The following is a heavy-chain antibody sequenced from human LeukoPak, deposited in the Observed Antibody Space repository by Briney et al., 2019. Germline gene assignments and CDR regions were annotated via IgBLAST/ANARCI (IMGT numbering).Heavy chain of an antibody. J-gene: IGHJ3*02. V-gene: IGHV3-23*01. CDR2: ISGSGIST. CDR1: GFTFSSYA. CDR3: ANDALPADI. Sequence: GGSLRLSCAASGFTFSSYAMSWVRQAPGKGLEWVSAISGSGISTDSANSVKGRFTISRDNSKNTLYLQINSLRAEDTAVYYCANDALPADIWGQGTMVTVSS.